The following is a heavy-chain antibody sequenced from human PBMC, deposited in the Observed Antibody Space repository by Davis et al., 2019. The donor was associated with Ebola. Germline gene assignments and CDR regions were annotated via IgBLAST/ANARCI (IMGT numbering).Heavy chain of an antibody. CDR1: GFTFSSYS. Sequence: GGSLRLSCAASGFTFSSYSMNWVRQAPGKGLEWVSSISSSSSYIYYADSVKGRFTISRDNAKNSLFLQMNSLRDEDTAVYYCARDVLWFGELDYWGQGTLVTVSS. D-gene: IGHD3-10*01. CDR2: ISSSSSYI. CDR3: ARDVLWFGELDY. V-gene: IGHV3-21*01. J-gene: IGHJ4*02.